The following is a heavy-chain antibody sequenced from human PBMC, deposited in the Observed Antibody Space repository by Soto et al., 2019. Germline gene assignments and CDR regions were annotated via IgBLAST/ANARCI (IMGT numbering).Heavy chain of an antibody. J-gene: IGHJ4*02. CDR1: GFSLSTSGVG. CDR3: ARLYDSSGYYYIPFDY. D-gene: IGHD3-22*01. CDR2: IYWDDDK. V-gene: IGHV2-5*02. Sequence: QITLKESGPTLVKPTQTLTLTCTFSGFSLSTSGVGVGWIRQPPGKALEWLALIYWDDDKRYSPSLKSRLTITKDTSKNQVVLTMTNMDPVDTGTYYCARLYDSSGYYYIPFDYWGQGTLVTVSS.